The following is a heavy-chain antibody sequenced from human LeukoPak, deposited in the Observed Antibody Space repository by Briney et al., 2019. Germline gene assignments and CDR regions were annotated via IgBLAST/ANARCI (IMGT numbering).Heavy chain of an antibody. CDR1: GLTFSSYV. Sequence: GSLRFSCAASGLTFSSYVMSWVRQTPGKGLEWVSAISGSGDTTSYADSVKGRFTISRDNSKNTLYLQMNSLRAEDTAVYYCARGNVVFDYWGQGTLVTVSS. J-gene: IGHJ4*02. D-gene: IGHD2-15*01. CDR3: ARGNVVFDY. V-gene: IGHV3-23*01. CDR2: ISGSGDTT.